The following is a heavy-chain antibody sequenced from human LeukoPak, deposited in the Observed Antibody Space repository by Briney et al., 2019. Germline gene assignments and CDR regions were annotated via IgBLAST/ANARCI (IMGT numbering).Heavy chain of an antibody. CDR2: ISAYNGNT. CDR3: ARDPDIAARPWYYYYMDV. CDR1: GYTFTSYG. J-gene: IGHJ6*03. V-gene: IGHV1-18*01. D-gene: IGHD6-6*01. Sequence: ASVKASCKASGYTFTSYGISWVRQAPGHGLEWMGWISAYNGNTNYAQKLQGRVTMTTDTSTSTAYMELRSLRSDDTAVYYCARDPDIAARPWYYYYMDVWGKGTTVTVSS.